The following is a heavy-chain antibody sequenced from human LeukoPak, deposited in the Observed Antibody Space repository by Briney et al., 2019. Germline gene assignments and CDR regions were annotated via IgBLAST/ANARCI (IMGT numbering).Heavy chain of an antibody. CDR2: IWYSGKT. D-gene: IGHD2-15*01. Sequence: SETLSLTCTVSGGIINYCWDWIRQPPGKGLEWIASIWYSGKTYFIPSLRRGVTISVDRAQNQFSLKLTSVTVADTAVYYCANRRGGLDWLDPWGQGTLVAVSS. CDR1: GGIINYC. J-gene: IGHJ5*02. CDR3: ANRRGGLDWLDP. V-gene: IGHV4-39*01.